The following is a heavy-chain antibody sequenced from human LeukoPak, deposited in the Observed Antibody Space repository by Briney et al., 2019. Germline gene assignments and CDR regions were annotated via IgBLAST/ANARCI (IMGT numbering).Heavy chain of an antibody. CDR2: IYSSGRT. D-gene: IGHD3-3*01. CDR1: GGSLGDFF. CDR3: ARGGSVLRFVERPPPRGDHFDYYMAV. J-gene: IGHJ6*03. V-gene: IGHV4-4*07. Sequence: RPSETLSLTCTISGGSLGDFFWSWIRQPAGKGLEWIGRIYSSGRTNYNPSLQSRLTISVDKSKSEFSLRLRSVTAADTAVYYCARGGSVLRFVERPPPRGDHFDYYMAVWGKGTTVTVSS.